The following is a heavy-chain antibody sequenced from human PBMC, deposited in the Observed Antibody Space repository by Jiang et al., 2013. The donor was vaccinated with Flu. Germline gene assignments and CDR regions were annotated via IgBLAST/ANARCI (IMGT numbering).Heavy chain of an antibody. CDR3: ARYSSVGNFDY. CDR1: GGSINSGGFY. V-gene: IGHV4-31*03. CDR2: IYHTGST. J-gene: IGHJ4*02. Sequence: GLVKPSQTLSLTCTVSGGSINSGGFYWSWIRQVPGKGLEWIAYIYHTGSTYYSPSLESRATISIDTSNNQFSLKLSSVTAADTAIYYCARYSSVGNFDYWGQGALVTVSS. D-gene: IGHD1-26*01.